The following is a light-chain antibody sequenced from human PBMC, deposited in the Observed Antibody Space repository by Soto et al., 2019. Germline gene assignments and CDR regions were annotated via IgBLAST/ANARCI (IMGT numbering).Light chain of an antibody. CDR1: PSVTNY. CDR3: QQYGSSPLT. CDR2: GAS. V-gene: IGKV3-20*01. Sequence: EIVLTQSPATLSLSPGERATLSCRASPSVTNYLAWYQQKPGQAPRLLIYGASNRATGIPDRFSGSGSGTDFTLTTSRLEPEDFAVYHCQQYGSSPLTFGGGTKVDI. J-gene: IGKJ4*01.